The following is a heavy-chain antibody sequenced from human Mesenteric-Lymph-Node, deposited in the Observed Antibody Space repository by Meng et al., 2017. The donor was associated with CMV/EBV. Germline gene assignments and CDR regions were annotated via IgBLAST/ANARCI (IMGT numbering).Heavy chain of an antibody. CDR3: ASRNWNDGDFDY. V-gene: IGHV4-61*01. D-gene: IGHD1-20*01. CDR2: IYYSGST. J-gene: IGHJ4*02. Sequence: GSLRLSCTVSGGSVSSGSYYWSWIRQPPGKGLEWIGYIYYSGSTNYNPSLKSRVTISVDTSKNQFSLKLSSVTAADTAVYYCASRNWNDGDFDYWGQGTLVTVSS. CDR1: GGSVSSGSYY.